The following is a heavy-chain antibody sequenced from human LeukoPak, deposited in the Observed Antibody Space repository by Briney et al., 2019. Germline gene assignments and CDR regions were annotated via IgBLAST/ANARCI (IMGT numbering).Heavy chain of an antibody. CDR2: IYSNGWT. D-gene: IGHD6-19*01. Sequence: PSETLSLTCTVSGGSISTDLYYWTWIRQPAGKGLEWIGRIYSNGWTDYNPPLKSRVSISIDTSKNHFSLKMSLATAADTALYYCASGSGWNSFDPWGQGTLVTVSS. J-gene: IGHJ5*02. CDR1: GGSISTDLYY. CDR3: ASGSGWNSFDP. V-gene: IGHV4-61*02.